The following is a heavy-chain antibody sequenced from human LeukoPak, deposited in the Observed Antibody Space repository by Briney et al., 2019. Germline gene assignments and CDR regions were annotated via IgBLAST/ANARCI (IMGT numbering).Heavy chain of an antibody. V-gene: IGHV1-8*01. J-gene: IGHJ4*02. CDR2: MNPNSGNT. CDR1: GYTFISYD. Sequence: ASVKVSCKASGYTFISYDINWVRQATGQGLEWMGWMNPNSGNTGYAQKFQGRVTMTRNTSISTAYMELSSLRSEDTAVYYCATSYSSSSSEIDYWGQGTLVTVSS. CDR3: ATSYSSSSSEIDY. D-gene: IGHD6-6*01.